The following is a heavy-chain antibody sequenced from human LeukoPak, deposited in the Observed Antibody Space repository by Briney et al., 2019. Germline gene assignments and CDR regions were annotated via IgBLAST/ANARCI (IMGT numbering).Heavy chain of an antibody. Sequence: ASVKVSCKASGYTFTSYDINWVRQATGQGLEWMGWMNPNSGNTGYAQKFQGRVTMTRNTSISTAYMELSSLRSEDTAVYHCARTCYYDSSGYYNWFDPWGQGTLVTVSS. CDR3: ARTCYYDSSGYYNWFDP. V-gene: IGHV1-8*01. J-gene: IGHJ5*02. D-gene: IGHD3-22*01. CDR2: MNPNSGNT. CDR1: GYTFTSYD.